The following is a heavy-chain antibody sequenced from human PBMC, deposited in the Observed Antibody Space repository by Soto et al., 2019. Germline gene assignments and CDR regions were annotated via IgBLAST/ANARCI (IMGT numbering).Heavy chain of an antibody. CDR1: GGSISSGGYS. CDR2: IDHSGST. D-gene: IGHD1-1*01. Sequence: QLQLQESGSGLVRPSQTLSLTCAVSGGSISSGGYSWNWIRQPPGKGLEWIGYIDHSGSTLYNPSRKSRVTISVDKSKNQFSRKLSSVTAADTAVYYCARDQLEGNWFDPWGQGTLVTVSS. V-gene: IGHV4-30-2*01. CDR3: ARDQLEGNWFDP. J-gene: IGHJ5*02.